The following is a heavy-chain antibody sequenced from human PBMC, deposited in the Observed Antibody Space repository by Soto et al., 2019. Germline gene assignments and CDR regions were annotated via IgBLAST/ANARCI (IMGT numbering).Heavy chain of an antibody. CDR3: TRDSGCGGDCYENYFDY. J-gene: IGHJ4*02. V-gene: IGHV3-49*03. Sequence: PGGSLRLSCTASGFTFGDYAMSWFRQAPGKGLEWVVFIKSKGYGGTTEHAASVKGRFTISRDDSKSIAYLQMNSLKTEDTAVYYCTRDSGCGGDCYENYFDYWGQGTLVTVSS. CDR1: GFTFGDYA. D-gene: IGHD2-21*02. CDR2: IKSKGYGGTT.